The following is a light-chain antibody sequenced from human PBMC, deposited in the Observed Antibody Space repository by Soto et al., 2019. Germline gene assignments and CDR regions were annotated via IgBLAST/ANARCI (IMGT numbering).Light chain of an antibody. Sequence: EVVLTQSPGTLSLSPGERATLSCRASQSVSNNYLAWYQQKPGQSPNLLIFGSSDRATGIPDRFSGSGSGTDFTLTISSLEPEDFAVYYCQQYGSSPPYTFGQRTKLEIK. V-gene: IGKV3-20*01. CDR2: GSS. CDR1: QSVSNNY. CDR3: QQYGSSPPYT. J-gene: IGKJ2*01.